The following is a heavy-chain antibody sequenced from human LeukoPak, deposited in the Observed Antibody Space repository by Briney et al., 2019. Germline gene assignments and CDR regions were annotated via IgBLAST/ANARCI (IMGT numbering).Heavy chain of an antibody. Sequence: RGGSLRLSCAASGFTFSNAWMSWVRQAPGTGLEWVGRIKSKTDGGTTDYAAPVKGRFTISRDDSKNTLYLQMNSLKTEDTAVYYCTTPGSWSRNDYWGQGTLVTVSS. CDR1: GFTFSNAW. V-gene: IGHV3-15*01. CDR2: IKSKTDGGTT. J-gene: IGHJ4*02. CDR3: TTPGSWSRNDY. D-gene: IGHD2-8*02.